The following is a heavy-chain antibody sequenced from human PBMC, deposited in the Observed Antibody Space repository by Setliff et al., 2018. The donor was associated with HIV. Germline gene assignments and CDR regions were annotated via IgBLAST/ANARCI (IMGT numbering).Heavy chain of an antibody. V-gene: IGHV4-59*11. J-gene: IGHJ6*03. CDR3: ARVHYYDSSGYSEPYYMDV. D-gene: IGHD3-22*01. Sequence: AETLSLTCTVSGGSINSHDWSWIRQPPGKGLEYIGYIYYSGSTNYNPSLQSRVTISIDTSKHQFFLKVRSVTAADTAVYYCARVHYYDSSGYSEPYYMDVWGKGTTVTVSS. CDR2: IYYSGST. CDR1: GGSINSHD.